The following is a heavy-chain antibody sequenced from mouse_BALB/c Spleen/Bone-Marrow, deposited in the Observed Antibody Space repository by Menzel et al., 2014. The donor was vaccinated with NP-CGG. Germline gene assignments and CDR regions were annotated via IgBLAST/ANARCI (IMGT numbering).Heavy chain of an antibody. CDR3: TRDDYGY. CDR1: GYTFTSYW. CDR2: IDPSDSYT. J-gene: IGHJ2*01. D-gene: IGHD2-4*01. Sequence: QVQLQQSGAELVKPGASVKMSCKASGYTFTSYWMHWVKQRPGQGLERIGTIDPSDSYTSYNQKFKGKATLTVDTSSSTAYMQLSSLTSEDSAVYYCTRDDYGYWGQGTTPTVSS. V-gene: IGHV1S127*01.